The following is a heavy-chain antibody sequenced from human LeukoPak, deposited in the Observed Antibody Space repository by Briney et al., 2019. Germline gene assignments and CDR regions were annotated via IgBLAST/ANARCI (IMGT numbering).Heavy chain of an antibody. CDR1: GFTFSSYA. CDR3: AKDGESGYYYEQ. CDR2: ISGSGGST. J-gene: IGHJ1*01. Sequence: PGGSLRLSCAASGFTFSSYAMSWVRQAPGKGLEWVSAISGSGGSTYYADSVKGRFTISGDNSKNTLYLQMNSLRAEDTAVYYCAKDGESGYYYEQWGQGTLVTVSS. V-gene: IGHV3-23*01. D-gene: IGHD3-22*01.